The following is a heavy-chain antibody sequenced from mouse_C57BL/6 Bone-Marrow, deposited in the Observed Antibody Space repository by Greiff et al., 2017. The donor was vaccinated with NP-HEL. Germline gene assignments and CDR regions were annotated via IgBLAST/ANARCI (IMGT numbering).Heavy chain of an antibody. V-gene: IGHV2-3*01. D-gene: IGHD1-1*01. J-gene: IGHJ1*03. CDR3: AKPVWNTVDWYFDV. CDR2: IWGYGST. Sequence: VKVEESGPGLVAPSQSLSITCTVSGFSLTSYCVSWVRQPPGKGLEWLGVIWGYGSTNYHSARISRLSISKDNSKSQVFLRLNSLQNDETATYYCAKPVWNTVDWYFDVWGTGTTVTVSS. CDR1: GFSLTSYC.